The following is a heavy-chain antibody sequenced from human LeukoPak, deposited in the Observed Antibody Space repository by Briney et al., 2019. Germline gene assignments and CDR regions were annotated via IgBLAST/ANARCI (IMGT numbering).Heavy chain of an antibody. CDR3: ARHDYGDYAGFDI. Sequence: SETLSLTCAVSGYSISSGYYWGWIRQPPGKGVEWIGSIYHSGSTYYNPSLKSRVTISVDTSKNQFSLKLSSVTAADTAVYYCARHDYGDYAGFDIWGQGTMVTVSS. CDR1: GYSISSGYY. J-gene: IGHJ3*02. CDR2: IYHSGST. D-gene: IGHD4-17*01. V-gene: IGHV4-38-2*01.